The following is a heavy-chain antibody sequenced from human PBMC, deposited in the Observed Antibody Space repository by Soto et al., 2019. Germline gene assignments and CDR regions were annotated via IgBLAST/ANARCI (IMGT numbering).Heavy chain of an antibody. Sequence: GGSLRLSCAASGFTFSSYSMNWPRQAPGKGLEWVSYISSSSSTIYYADSVKGRFTISRDNAKNSLYLQMNSLRDEDTAVYYCARGREQLAGVDYFDYWGQGTLVTVSS. V-gene: IGHV3-48*02. CDR2: ISSSSSTI. D-gene: IGHD6-6*01. CDR1: GFTFSSYS. J-gene: IGHJ4*02. CDR3: ARGREQLAGVDYFDY.